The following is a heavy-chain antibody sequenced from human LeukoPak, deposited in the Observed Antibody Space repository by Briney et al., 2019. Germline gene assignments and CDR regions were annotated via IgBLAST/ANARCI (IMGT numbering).Heavy chain of an antibody. Sequence: TSETLSLTCTVSGGSISGYQWSWIRQPPGRGLEWIGYIYYSGSTNYNPSLESRVTISVDTSKNQFSLKLSSVTAADTAVYYCARRAYSDAFDIWGQGTVVSVSS. CDR3: ARRAYSDAFDI. V-gene: IGHV4-59*08. J-gene: IGHJ3*02. D-gene: IGHD2-21*01. CDR1: GGSISGYQ. CDR2: IYYSGST.